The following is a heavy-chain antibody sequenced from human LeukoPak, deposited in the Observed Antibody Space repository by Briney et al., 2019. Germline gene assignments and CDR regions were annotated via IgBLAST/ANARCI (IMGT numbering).Heavy chain of an antibody. V-gene: IGHV4-39*01. CDR2: IYYSGST. CDR1: GGSISSSSYY. CDR3: ARLQPKGSSWVDY. J-gene: IGHJ4*02. Sequence: SETLSLTCTVSGGSISSSSYYWGWIRQPPGKGLEWIGSIYYSGSTYYNPSLKSRVTISVDTSKNQFSLKLSSVTAADTAVYYCARLQPKGSSWVDYWGQGTLVTVSP. D-gene: IGHD6-13*01.